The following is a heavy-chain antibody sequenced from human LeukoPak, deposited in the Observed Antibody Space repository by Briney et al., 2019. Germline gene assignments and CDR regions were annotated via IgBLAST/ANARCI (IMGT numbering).Heavy chain of an antibody. J-gene: IGHJ3*02. Sequence: SETLSLTCAVYGGSFSGCYWSWIRQPPGKGLEWIGEINHSGSTNYNPSLKSRVTISVDTSKNQFSLKLSSVTAADTAVYYCARAPTPSGELPPHNDAFDIWGQGTMVTVSS. V-gene: IGHV4-34*01. CDR3: ARAPTPSGELPPHNDAFDI. D-gene: IGHD1-26*01. CDR2: INHSGST. CDR1: GGSFSGCY.